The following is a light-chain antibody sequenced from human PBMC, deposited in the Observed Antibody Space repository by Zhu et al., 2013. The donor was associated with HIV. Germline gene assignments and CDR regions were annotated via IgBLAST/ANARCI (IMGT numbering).Light chain of an antibody. Sequence: QSALTQPASVSGSPGQSITISCIGTSSDVGNYNYVSWYQHHPGKAPKVMIYEVSKRPSGVPDRFSGSKSGNTASLTISGLQAEDEAHYYCSSYTSTATLLFGGGTKLTVL. V-gene: IGLV2-14*01. CDR2: EVS. J-gene: IGLJ2*01. CDR1: SSDVGNYNY. CDR3: SSYTSTATLL.